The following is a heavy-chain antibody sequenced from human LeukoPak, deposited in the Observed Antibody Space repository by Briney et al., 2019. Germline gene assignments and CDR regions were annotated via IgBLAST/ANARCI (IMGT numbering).Heavy chain of an antibody. J-gene: IGHJ5*02. V-gene: IGHV4-38-2*02. Sequence: SETLSLICSVSGYSISSGYYWTWIRQPPGKGLEWIGEINHSGSTNYNPSLKSRVTISVDTSKNQFSLKLSSVTAADTAVYYCARDPSYGYLGRINWFDPWGQGTLVTVSS. CDR2: INHSGST. CDR3: ARDPSYGYLGRINWFDP. D-gene: IGHD5-18*01. CDR1: GYSISSGYY.